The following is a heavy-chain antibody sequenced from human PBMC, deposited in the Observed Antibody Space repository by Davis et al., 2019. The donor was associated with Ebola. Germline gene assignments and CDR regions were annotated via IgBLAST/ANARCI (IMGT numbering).Heavy chain of an antibody. CDR2: ISYDGSNK. D-gene: IGHD2-8*01. CDR1: GFTFSSYW. CDR3: AKLQSFYCANGVCYHLILDY. J-gene: IGHJ4*02. V-gene: IGHV3-30*18. Sequence: GESLKISCAASGFTFSSYWMSWVRQAPGKGLEWVAVISYDGSNKYYADSVKGRFTISRDNSKNTLYLQMNSLRAEDTAVYYCAKLQSFYCANGVCYHLILDYWGQGTLVTVAS.